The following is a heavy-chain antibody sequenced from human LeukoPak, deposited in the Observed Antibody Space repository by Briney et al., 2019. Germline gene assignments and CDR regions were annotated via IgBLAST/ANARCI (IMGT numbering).Heavy chain of an antibody. CDR2: IKSDGGLT. Sequence: HPGGSLRLSCAASGFTFSDYWMHWVRQAPGKGLVWVSRIKSDGGLTNYADSVKGRFTISRDNTKNTLYLQLNSLRAEDTAVYYCASDWDYYYYYMDVWGKGTTVTVSS. V-gene: IGHV3-74*01. D-gene: IGHD2-21*01. CDR3: ASDWDYYYYYMDV. J-gene: IGHJ6*03. CDR1: GFTFSDYW.